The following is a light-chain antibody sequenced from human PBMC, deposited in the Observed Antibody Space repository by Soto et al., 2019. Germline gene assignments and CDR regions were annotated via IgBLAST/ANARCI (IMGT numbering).Light chain of an antibody. CDR2: AAS. J-gene: IGKJ1*01. V-gene: IGKV1-39*01. Sequence: DIQMTQSPSSLSASVGDRVTITCRASQNINNYLNWYQQRPGKAPKLLIYAASTLQSGVPSRFSGSGSGTDFTLAISSLQPEDFATYYCQQSYIEPWGTCVQGSKVDIK. CDR1: QNINNY. CDR3: QQSYIEPWGT.